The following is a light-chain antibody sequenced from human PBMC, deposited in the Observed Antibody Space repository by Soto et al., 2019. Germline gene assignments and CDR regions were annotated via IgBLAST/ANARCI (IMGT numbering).Light chain of an antibody. J-gene: IGKJ4*01. CDR2: GAS. CDR3: QQYSKWPLT. Sequence: EIVMTQSPATLSVSPGERATLSCRASQSVSSNLAWYQQKPGQAPRLLIYGASSRATGIPNRFSGSGSGTDFTLTISRLQSEDFAVYSCQQYSKWPLTFGGGTKVDIK. CDR1: QSVSSN. V-gene: IGKV3D-15*01.